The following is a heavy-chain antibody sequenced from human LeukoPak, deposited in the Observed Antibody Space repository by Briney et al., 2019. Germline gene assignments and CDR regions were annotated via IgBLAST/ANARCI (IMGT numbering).Heavy chain of an antibody. CDR1: GFTFSRYA. D-gene: IGHD2-8*01. CDR2: ISYDGSKQ. V-gene: IGHV3-30*04. CDR3: ARPLMVHAIKSNNWFDP. Sequence: GRSLRLSCAASGFTFSRYAMHWVRQAPGKGLEWVALISYDGSKQYYGDSVKGRFTISRDNSKNTLYLQMNSLRAEDTAVYYCARPLMVHAIKSNNWFDPWGQGTLVTVSS. J-gene: IGHJ5*02.